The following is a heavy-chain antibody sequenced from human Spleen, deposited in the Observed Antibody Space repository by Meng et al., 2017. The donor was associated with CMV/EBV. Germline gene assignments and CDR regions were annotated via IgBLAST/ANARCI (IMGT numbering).Heavy chain of an antibody. Sequence: GESLKISCAASGFTFSRFEMIWVRQAPGKGLDWVSYINGGGNSKYYADFVKGRFTISRDNAKNSLYLQMNSLGAEDTGVYYCAKYGTIFGVMQMDGFDFWGQGTLVTVSS. D-gene: IGHD3-3*01. CDR2: INGGGNSK. CDR3: AKYGTIFGVMQMDGFDF. CDR1: GFTFSRFE. J-gene: IGHJ3*01. V-gene: IGHV3-48*03.